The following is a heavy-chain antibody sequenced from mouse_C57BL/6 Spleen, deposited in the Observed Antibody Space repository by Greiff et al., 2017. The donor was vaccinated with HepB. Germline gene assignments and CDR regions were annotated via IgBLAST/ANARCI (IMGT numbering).Heavy chain of an antibody. CDR3: ARDSRYDYDEGYYFDY. Sequence: EVQLVESGPGLVKPSQSLSLTCSVTGYSITSGYYWNWIRQFPGNKLEWMGYISYDGSNNYNPSLKNRISITRDTSKNQFFLKLNSVTTEDTATYYCARDSRYDYDEGYYFDYWGQGTTLTVSS. CDR1: GYSITSGYY. V-gene: IGHV3-6*01. D-gene: IGHD2-4*01. CDR2: ISYDGSN. J-gene: IGHJ2*01.